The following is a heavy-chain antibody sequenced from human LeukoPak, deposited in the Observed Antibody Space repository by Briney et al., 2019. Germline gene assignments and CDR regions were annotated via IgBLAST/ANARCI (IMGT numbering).Heavy chain of an antibody. D-gene: IGHD2-15*01. J-gene: IGHJ3*02. CDR1: GGSISSTTYY. CDR2: IYYSGST. V-gene: IGHV4-39*01. Sequence: SETLSLTCTVSGGSISSTTYYWGWIRQPPGKGLEWIGSIYYSGSTYYNPSLKGRVTISVDTSKNQFSLKVSSVTAADTAVYYCARLGWVAASHAFDIWGQGTMVTVSS. CDR3: ARLGWVAASHAFDI.